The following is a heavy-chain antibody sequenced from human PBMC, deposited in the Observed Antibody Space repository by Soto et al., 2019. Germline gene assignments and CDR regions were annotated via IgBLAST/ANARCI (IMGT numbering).Heavy chain of an antibody. D-gene: IGHD6-13*01. CDR3: ARLQAAVPHY. V-gene: IGHV4-39*01. CDR2: IFYDGYT. J-gene: IGHJ4*02. Sequence: QVQLQESGPGLVMPSETLSLTCTVSGDSISGSPYFWGWIRQPPGKRLEWIGSIFYDGYTLYTPSLKRRVTISVDTSKYQFSLKLTSVAAADTAIYFCARLQAAVPHYWGQGILVTVSS. CDR1: GDSISGSPYF.